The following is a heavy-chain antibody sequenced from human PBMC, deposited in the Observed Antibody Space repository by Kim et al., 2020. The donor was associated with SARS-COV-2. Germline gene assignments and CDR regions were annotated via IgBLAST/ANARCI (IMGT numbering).Heavy chain of an antibody. V-gene: IGHV4-34*01. J-gene: IGHJ6*04. CDR1: GGSFRGYS. Sequence: SETLSLTCAVYGGSFRGYSWSWIRQAPGKEMEWIGEINHSGNTNYNPSLRSRVAMSLDTSKNQFWLKLDSVTAADTAVYYCAGGSWGDFHYMDVWGKGTTVIVSS. D-gene: IGHD7-27*01. CDR2: INHSGNT. CDR3: AGGSWGDFHYMDV.